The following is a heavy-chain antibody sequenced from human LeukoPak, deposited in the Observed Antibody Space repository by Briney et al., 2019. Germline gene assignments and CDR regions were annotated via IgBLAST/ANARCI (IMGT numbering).Heavy chain of an antibody. CDR2: IYYSGST. CDR1: GGSISDYS. V-gene: IGHV4-59*12. Sequence: SETLSLTCTVSGGSISDYSWSWIRQPPGKGLEWIGYIYYSGSTYYNPSLKSRVTISVDTSKNQFSLKLSSVTAADTAVYYCARMCYGDYGYWFDPWGQGTLVTVSS. CDR3: ARMCYGDYGYWFDP. D-gene: IGHD4-17*01. J-gene: IGHJ5*02.